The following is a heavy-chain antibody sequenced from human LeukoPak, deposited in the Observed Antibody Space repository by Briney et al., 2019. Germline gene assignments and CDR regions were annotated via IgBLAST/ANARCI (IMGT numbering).Heavy chain of an antibody. CDR3: AREGDCSSTSCYVLDY. Sequence: GGSLRLSCAASGFTFSSYEMNWVRQAPGKGLEWVSYISSSGSTIYYADSVKGRFTISRDSAKNSLYLQMNSLRAEDTAVYYCAREGDCSSTSCYVLDYWGQGTLVTVSS. J-gene: IGHJ4*02. V-gene: IGHV3-48*03. CDR1: GFTFSSYE. D-gene: IGHD2-2*01. CDR2: ISSSGSTI.